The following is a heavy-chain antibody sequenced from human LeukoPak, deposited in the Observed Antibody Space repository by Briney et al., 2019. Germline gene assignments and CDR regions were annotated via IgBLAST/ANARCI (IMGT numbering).Heavy chain of an antibody. CDR2: IDAGSGNT. CDR3: ARRGVTTQYSFHAMAV. Sequence: ASVKVSCKASGYTFTSYAVHWVRQAPGQRPEWMGWIDAGSGNTGCSQEFQGRVTITRDTSASTAYMELSSLTSEDTAVYYCARRGVTTQYSFHAMAVWGQGTTVTVSS. D-gene: IGHD2-21*02. J-gene: IGHJ6*02. CDR1: GYTFTSYA. V-gene: IGHV1-3*01.